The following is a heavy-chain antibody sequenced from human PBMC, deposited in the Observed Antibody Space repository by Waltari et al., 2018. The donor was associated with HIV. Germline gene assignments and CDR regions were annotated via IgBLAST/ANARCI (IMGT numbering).Heavy chain of an antibody. CDR3: AGAPNGDFSWLDP. V-gene: IGHV4-39*07. CDR1: GGSVTSSTYY. CDR2: ISYSGSA. Sequence: QLQLQESGPGLVKPSETLSLTCTVSGGSVTSSTYYWGWIRQAPGRGLEWIGAISYSGSAYYNPSRGSRVTISLDTSKNQFSLKLQSVTAADTAVYYCAGAPNGDFSWLDPWGQGTLVTVSS. D-gene: IGHD4-17*01. J-gene: IGHJ5*02.